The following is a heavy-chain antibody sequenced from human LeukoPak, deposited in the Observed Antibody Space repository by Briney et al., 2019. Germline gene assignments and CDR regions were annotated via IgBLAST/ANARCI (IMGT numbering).Heavy chain of an antibody. CDR3: ARHESGYYFFDY. V-gene: IGHV4-59*08. CDR1: GGSIRSFY. J-gene: IGHJ4*02. D-gene: IGHD3-3*01. CDR2: IFYSGST. Sequence: PSETLSLTCTVSGGSIRSFYWSWIRQPPGKGLEWIGYIFYSGSTNYNPSLKSRVTISVDTSKNQFSLKLSSVTAADTAVYYCARHESGYYFFDYWGQGTLVTVSS.